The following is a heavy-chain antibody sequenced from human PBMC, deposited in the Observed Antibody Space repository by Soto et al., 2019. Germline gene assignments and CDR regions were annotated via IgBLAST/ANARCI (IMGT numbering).Heavy chain of an antibody. CDR2: IKSKTDGGTT. J-gene: IGHJ4*02. CDR3: TTDRNGDYAGGDY. D-gene: IGHD4-17*01. CDR1: GFTFSNAW. V-gene: IGHV3-15*07. Sequence: EVQLVESGGGLVKPGGSLRLSCAASGFTFSNAWMNWVRQAPGKGLEWVGRIKSKTDGGTTDYAAPVKGRFTISRDASKNTLYLQMNSLKTEDTAVYYCTTDRNGDYAGGDYWGQGTLVTVSS.